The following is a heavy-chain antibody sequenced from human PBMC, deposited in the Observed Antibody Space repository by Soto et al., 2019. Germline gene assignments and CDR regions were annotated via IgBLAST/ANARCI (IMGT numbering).Heavy chain of an antibody. Sequence: SETLSLTCTVSGGSITSYYWTWVRQPPGKGLEWIGFIYSSGRTNYTPSLKSRVTMSVDTSKNQFSLRLTSVTAADTAVYYCARETYYSDSTGYYLLDYWGQGTLVTVSS. D-gene: IGHD3-22*01. CDR3: ARETYYSDSTGYYLLDY. CDR2: IYSSGRT. J-gene: IGHJ4*02. V-gene: IGHV4-59*01. CDR1: GGSITSYY.